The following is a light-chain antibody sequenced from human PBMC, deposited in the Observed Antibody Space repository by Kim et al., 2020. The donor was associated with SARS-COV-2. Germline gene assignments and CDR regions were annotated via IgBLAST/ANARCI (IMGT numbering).Light chain of an antibody. CDR3: QQYGSSPRT. J-gene: IGKJ1*01. Sequence: SPGERATLSCRASQSVRSNYLAWYQQKPGQAPRLLIYTASNRATGIPDRFSGSGSGTDFTLSITRLEPEDFAVYYRQQYGSSPRTFGQGTKVDIK. CDR2: TAS. CDR1: QSVRSNY. V-gene: IGKV3-20*01.